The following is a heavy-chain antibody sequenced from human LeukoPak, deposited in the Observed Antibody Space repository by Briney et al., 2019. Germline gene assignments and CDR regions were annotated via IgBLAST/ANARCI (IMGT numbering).Heavy chain of an antibody. V-gene: IGHV4-59*11. CDR2: IHYSGST. D-gene: IGHD3-10*01. CDR1: GCSITSHF. Sequence: SETLSLTCSVSGCSITSHFWSWIRQPPGKGLEWIGYIHYSGSTNYNPSLKSRVTISPDTSKNQLFLKLNSVTAADTAVYYCARLVWLGESPGSWFDSWGQGTLVTVSS. J-gene: IGHJ5*01. CDR3: ARLVWLGESPGSWFDS.